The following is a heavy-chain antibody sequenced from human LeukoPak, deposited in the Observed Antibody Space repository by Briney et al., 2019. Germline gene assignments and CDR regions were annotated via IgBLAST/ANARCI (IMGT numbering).Heavy chain of an antibody. CDR3: ARGRLLWFGRRNDY. CDR2: INPNSGGT. D-gene: IGHD3-10*01. Sequence: SVKVSCKASGYTFTGYYMHWVRQAPGQGLEWMGWINPNSGGTNYAQKFQGRVTMTRDTSISTAYMELSRLRSDDTAVYYCARGRLLWFGRRNDYWGQGTLVTVSS. V-gene: IGHV1-2*02. J-gene: IGHJ4*02. CDR1: GYTFTGYY.